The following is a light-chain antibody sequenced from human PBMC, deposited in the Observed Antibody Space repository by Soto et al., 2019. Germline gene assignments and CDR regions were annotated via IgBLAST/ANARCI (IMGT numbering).Light chain of an antibody. Sequence: VVTQPPSASGTPGQRVTISCSGSSSNIGSNTVNWYQQLPGTAPKLLIYSNNQRPSGVPDRFSGSKSGTSASLAISGLQSEDEADYYCAAWDDSLNGRLNWVFGGGTKLTVL. J-gene: IGLJ3*02. V-gene: IGLV1-44*01. CDR1: SSNIGSNT. CDR2: SNN. CDR3: AAWDDSLNGRLNWV.